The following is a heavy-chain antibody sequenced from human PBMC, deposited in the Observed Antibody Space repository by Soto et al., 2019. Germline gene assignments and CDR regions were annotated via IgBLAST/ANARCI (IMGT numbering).Heavy chain of an antibody. J-gene: IGHJ5*02. D-gene: IGHD2-21*02. CDR1: GFTFGDYA. Sequence: GGSLRLSCTASGFTFGDYAMSWFRQAPGKGLGWVGFIRSKAYGGTTEYAASVKGRFTISRDDSKSIAYLQMNSLKTEDTAVYYCTRHNCGGDCYSSYWFEPWGQGTLVTVSS. V-gene: IGHV3-49*03. CDR3: TRHNCGGDCYSSYWFEP. CDR2: IRSKAYGGTT.